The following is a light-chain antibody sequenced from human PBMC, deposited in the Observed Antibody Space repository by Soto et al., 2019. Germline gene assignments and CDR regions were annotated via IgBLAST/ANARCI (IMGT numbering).Light chain of an antibody. CDR1: PDIREY. J-gene: IGKJ1*01. CDR3: QQYVNYPRT. V-gene: IGKV1-16*02. Sequence: IQVAPSPTLPSCFGGSQITNPWPGSPDIREYLAWFQQKPGKAPKALIYAASTLQPGVPSKFSGSGSGTDFTLTISSLQPEDFATYYCQQYVNYPRTFGQGTTVEIK. CDR2: AAS.